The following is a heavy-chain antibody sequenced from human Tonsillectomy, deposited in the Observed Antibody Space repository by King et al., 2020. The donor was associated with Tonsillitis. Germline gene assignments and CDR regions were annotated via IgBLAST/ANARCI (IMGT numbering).Heavy chain of an antibody. D-gene: IGHD2-15*01. CDR3: AKGSEYCDGGSCAATYFFDN. CDR1: GYTFNVYW. CDR2: IYPDDSDT. J-gene: IGHJ4*02. Sequence: QLVQSGAELKKPGESLKISCKASGYTFNVYWIGWVRQMPGKGLEWMGIIYPDDSDTRYSPSFQGQVTISADKSINTAYLQWINLRASDTAMYYCAKGSEYCDGGSCAATYFFDNWGQGTLVTVSS. V-gene: IGHV5-51*01.